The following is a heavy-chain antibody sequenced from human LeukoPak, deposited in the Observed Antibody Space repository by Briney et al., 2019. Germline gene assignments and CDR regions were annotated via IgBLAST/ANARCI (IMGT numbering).Heavy chain of an antibody. CDR2: ISSSGSTI. D-gene: IGHD5-18*01. J-gene: IGHJ3*02. CDR1: GFTFSSYE. V-gene: IGHV3-48*03. Sequence: GGSLRLSCAASGFTFSSYEMNWVRQAPGKGLEWVSYISSSGSTIYYADSVKGRFTISRDNSKNALYFQMNSLRAEDTAVYYCAKGIQPSDKNGFDMWGQGTMVTVSS. CDR3: AKGIQPSDKNGFDM.